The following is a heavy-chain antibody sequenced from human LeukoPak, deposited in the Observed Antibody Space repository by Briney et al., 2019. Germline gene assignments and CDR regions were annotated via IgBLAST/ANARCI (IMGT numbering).Heavy chain of an antibody. D-gene: IGHD6-13*01. V-gene: IGHV4-39*07. J-gene: IGHJ4*02. CDR2: IYYSGST. CDR1: GGSISSSSYY. Sequence: SETLSLTCTVSGGSISSSSYYWGWIRQPPGKGLEWIGSIYYSGSTYYNPSLKSRVTMSVDTSKNQFSLKLSSVTAADTAVYYCARGTAAALGYFDYWGQGTLVTVSS. CDR3: ARGTAAALGYFDY.